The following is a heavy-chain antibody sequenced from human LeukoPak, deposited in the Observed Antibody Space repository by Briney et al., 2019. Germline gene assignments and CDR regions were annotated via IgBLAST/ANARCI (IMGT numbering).Heavy chain of an antibody. CDR1: GYTFASYD. CDR3: ARGTRTGEDGTAGTFDY. V-gene: IGHV1-8*01. J-gene: IGHJ4*02. Sequence: ASVKVSCRASGYTFASYDINWLRQATGQGLEWMGWMNPNSANTGYAQKFQGRVTMTRNSSISTAYMELSSLISEDTAVYYCARGTRTGEDGTAGTFDYWGQGTLVTVSS. D-gene: IGHD1-26*01. CDR2: MNPNSANT.